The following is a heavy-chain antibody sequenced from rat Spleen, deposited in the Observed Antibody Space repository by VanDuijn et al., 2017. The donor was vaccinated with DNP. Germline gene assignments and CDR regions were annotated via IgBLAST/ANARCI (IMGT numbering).Heavy chain of an antibody. V-gene: IGHV3-1*01. CDR2: INYSGYT. J-gene: IGHJ2*01. CDR3: ARWTRYFDY. D-gene: IGHD1-7*01. Sequence: EVQLQESGPGLVKPSQSLSLTCSVTGYSITSNYWGWIRKFPGNKMEWIGHINYSGYTSYNPSLKSRISITRDTSKNHFFLHLNSVTTEDTATYYCARWTRYFDYWGQGAMVTVSS. CDR1: GYSITSNY.